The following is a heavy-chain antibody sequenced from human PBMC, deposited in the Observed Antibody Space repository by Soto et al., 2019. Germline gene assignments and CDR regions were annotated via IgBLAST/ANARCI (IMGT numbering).Heavy chain of an antibody. CDR1: GGSIRSGDYY. Sequence: SETQSLTCTVSGGSIRSGDYYWSWIRQPPGKGLEWIGYIYYSGSTYYNPSLKSRVTISVDTSKNQFSLKLSSVTAADTAVYYCAREKGGYDSSAYYYYGMDVWGQGTTVTVSS. D-gene: IGHD5-12*01. V-gene: IGHV4-30-4*01. J-gene: IGHJ6*02. CDR3: AREKGGYDSSAYYYYGMDV. CDR2: IYYSGST.